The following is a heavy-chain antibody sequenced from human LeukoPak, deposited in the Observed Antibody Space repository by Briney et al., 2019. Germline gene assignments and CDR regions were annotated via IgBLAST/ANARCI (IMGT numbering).Heavy chain of an antibody. CDR1: GSTFSSYA. CDR2: ISGSGGST. V-gene: IGHV3-23*01. Sequence: GGSLRLSCAASGSTFSSYAMSWVRQAPGKGLEWVSAISGSGGSTYYADSVKGRFTISRDNSKNTLYLQMNSLRAEDTAVYYCAKVRGYSSSWYVSWFDPWGQGTLVTVSS. J-gene: IGHJ5*02. D-gene: IGHD6-13*01. CDR3: AKVRGYSSSWYVSWFDP.